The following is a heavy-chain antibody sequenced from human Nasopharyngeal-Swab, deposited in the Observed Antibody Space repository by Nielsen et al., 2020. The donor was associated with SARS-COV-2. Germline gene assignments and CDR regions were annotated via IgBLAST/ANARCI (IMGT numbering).Heavy chain of an antibody. CDR3: ARFSGYDAY. Sequence: SETLSLTCTVSGVSISSGSYYWIWIRQPVGKGLEWIGRIYTTGSTNYNPSLESRVAISVDTSKNQLSLKLTSVTAADTAVYYCARFSGYDAYWGQGTLVTVSS. J-gene: IGHJ4*02. D-gene: IGHD5-12*01. CDR2: IYTTGST. CDR1: GVSISSGSYY. V-gene: IGHV4-61*02.